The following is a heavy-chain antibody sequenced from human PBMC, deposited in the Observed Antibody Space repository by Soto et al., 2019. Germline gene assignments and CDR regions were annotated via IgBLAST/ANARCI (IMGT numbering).Heavy chain of an antibody. J-gene: IGHJ4*02. CDR1: GYTFTSYG. D-gene: IGHD3-16*01. CDR3: ARDAQGVFLHY. Sequence: QVQLVQSGAEVKKPGASVKVSCKASGYTFTSYGISWVRQAPGQGLEWMGWISAYNGNTNYAHKLQGRVTMTRDTSTSTAYMELRSLRCDDTAVYYCARDAQGVFLHYWGQGTLVSVSS. V-gene: IGHV1-18*01. CDR2: ISAYNGNT.